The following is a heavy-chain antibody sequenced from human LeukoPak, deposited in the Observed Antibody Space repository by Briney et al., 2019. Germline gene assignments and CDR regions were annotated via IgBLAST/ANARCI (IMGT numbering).Heavy chain of an antibody. D-gene: IGHD5-18*01. V-gene: IGHV1-8*01. J-gene: IGHJ4*02. CDR1: GYTFTNYD. CDR2: MNPNSGNT. CDR3: AGGYSYSLCFDY. Sequence: ASVKVSCKASGYTFTNYDINWVRQATGQGLEWMGWMNPNSGNTGFAQKFQDRVTLTRNTSISTAYMELSSLRSEDTAVYYCAGGYSYSLCFDYWGQGTLVTVSS.